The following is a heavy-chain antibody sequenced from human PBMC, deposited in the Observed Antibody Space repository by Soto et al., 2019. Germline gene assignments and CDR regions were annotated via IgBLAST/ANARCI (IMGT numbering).Heavy chain of an antibody. V-gene: IGHV5-51*01. D-gene: IGHD6-6*01. CDR3: ARRIAARPGEYNWFDP. CDR2: IYPGDSHT. CDR1: GYSFTSYW. Sequence: PGESLKISCKGSGYSFTSYWIGWVRQMAGKGLEWMGSIYPGDSHTRYSPSFQGQVTISADKSISTAYLQWSSLKASDTAMYYCARRIAARPGEYNWFDPWGQGTLVTVSS. J-gene: IGHJ5*02.